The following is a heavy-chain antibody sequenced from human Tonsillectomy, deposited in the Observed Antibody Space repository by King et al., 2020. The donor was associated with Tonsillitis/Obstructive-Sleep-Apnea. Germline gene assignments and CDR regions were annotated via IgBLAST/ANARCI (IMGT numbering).Heavy chain of an antibody. J-gene: IGHJ4*02. CDR1: GFTFSSYG. CDR3: ARDYEGDYFDY. Sequence: VQLVQSGGGVVQPGRSLRLSCAASGFTFSSYGMHWVRQAPGKGLEWVAVIWYDGSNKYDAYSVKGRFTISKDNSKNTLYLQMNSLRAEDTAVYYCARDYEGDYFDYWGQGTLVTVSS. D-gene: IGHD5-12*01. CDR2: IWYDGSNK. V-gene: IGHV3-33*01.